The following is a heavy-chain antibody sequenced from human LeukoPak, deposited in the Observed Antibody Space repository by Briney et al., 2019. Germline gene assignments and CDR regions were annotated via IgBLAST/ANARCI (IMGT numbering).Heavy chain of an antibody. CDR1: GFTFDDYA. V-gene: IGHV3-9*01. Sequence: SLRLSCAASGFTFDDYAMHWVRQAPGKGLEWVSGISWNSGSIGYADSVKGRFTISRDNAKNSLYLQMNSLRAEDTALYYCAKDIWRWLPKGGGGFDYWGQGTLVTVSS. CDR3: AKDIWRWLPKGGGGFDY. CDR2: ISWNSGSI. J-gene: IGHJ4*02. D-gene: IGHD5-24*01.